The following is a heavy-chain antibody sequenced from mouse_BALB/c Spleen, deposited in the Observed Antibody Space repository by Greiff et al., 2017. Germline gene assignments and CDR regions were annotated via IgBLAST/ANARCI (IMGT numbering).Heavy chain of an antibody. V-gene: IGHV3-2*02. CDR1: GYSITSDYA. J-gene: IGHJ3*01. CDR3: ARHYGNYDWFAY. D-gene: IGHD2-1*01. CDR2: ISYSGST. Sequence: EVQRVESGPGLVKPSQSLSLTCTVTGYSITSDYAWNWIRQFPGNKLEWMGYISYSGSTSYNPSLKSRISITRDTSKNQFFLQLNSVTTEDTATYYCARHYGNYDWFAYWGQGTLVTVSA.